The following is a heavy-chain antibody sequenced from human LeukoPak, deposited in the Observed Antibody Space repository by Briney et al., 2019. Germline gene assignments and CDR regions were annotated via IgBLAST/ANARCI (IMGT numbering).Heavy chain of an antibody. CDR1: GFTFSDYY. CDR2: ISGSGSTI. D-gene: IGHD3-22*01. V-gene: IGHV3-11*01. CDR3: ASDPARDYYDSSGYFRRVDY. Sequence: GGSLRLSCAASGFTFSDYYMSWIRQAPGKGLEWVSYISGSGSTIYYADSVKGRFTISRDNAKNSLYLQMNSLRGEDTAVYYCASDPARDYYDSSGYFRRVDYWGQGTLVTVSS. J-gene: IGHJ4*02.